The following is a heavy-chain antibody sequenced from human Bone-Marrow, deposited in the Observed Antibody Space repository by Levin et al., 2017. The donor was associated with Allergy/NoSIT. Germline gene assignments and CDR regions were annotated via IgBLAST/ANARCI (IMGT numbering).Heavy chain of an antibody. CDR1: GYIFTNYW. V-gene: IGHV1-46*03. J-gene: IGHJ4*02. D-gene: IGHD3-3*02. Sequence: GESLKISCKASGYIFTNYWVHWVRQAPGQGLEWMGVINPADAGTTYAQKFQGRVSVTSDTSTATVSMELSSLRSDDSAVFFFSRDDVEAFTGLGQWGQGTQVTVSS. CDR2: INPADAGT. CDR3: SRDDVEAFTGLGQ.